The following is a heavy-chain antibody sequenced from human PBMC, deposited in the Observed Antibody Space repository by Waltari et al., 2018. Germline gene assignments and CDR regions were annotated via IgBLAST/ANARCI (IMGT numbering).Heavy chain of an antibody. CDR3: ARARIAARPDDYYYYMDV. J-gene: IGHJ6*03. CDR1: GYTFTSYD. CDR2: MNPNSGNT. Sequence: QVQLVQSGAEVKKPGASVKVSCKASGYTFTSYDINWVRQATGKGLEWMGWMNPNSGNTGYAQKFQGRVTMTRNTSISTAYMELSSLRSEDTAVYYCARARIAARPDDYYYYMDVWGKGTTVTVSS. V-gene: IGHV1-8*01. D-gene: IGHD6-6*01.